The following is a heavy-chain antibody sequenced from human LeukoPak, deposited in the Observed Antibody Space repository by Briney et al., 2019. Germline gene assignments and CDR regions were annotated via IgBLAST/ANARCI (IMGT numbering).Heavy chain of an antibody. D-gene: IGHD3-9*01. CDR1: GYTFTGYG. J-gene: IGHJ4*02. Sequence: ASVKVSCKASGYTFTGYGISWVRQAPGQGLEWMGWISAYNGNTNYAQKLQGRVTMTTDTSTSIAYMELRSLRSDDTAVYYCARVQSPTTPIRYFDWLFPYPDPSHHFDYWGQGTLVTVSS. V-gene: IGHV1-18*01. CDR2: ISAYNGNT. CDR3: ARVQSPTTPIRYFDWLFPYPDPSHHFDY.